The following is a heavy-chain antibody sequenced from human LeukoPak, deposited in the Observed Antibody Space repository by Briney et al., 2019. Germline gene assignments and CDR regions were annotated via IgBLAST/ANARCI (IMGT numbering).Heavy chain of an antibody. CDR1: GFTFSSYT. CDR2: ISSSSNYI. V-gene: IGHV3-21*01. D-gene: IGHD5-18*01. CDR3: ARGYRGFDI. J-gene: IGHJ3*02. Sequence: PGGSLRLSCAASGFTFSSYTMNWVRQAPGKGLEWVSSISSSSNYIYYTDSLKGRFTISRDNAKNSLYPQMNSLRAEDTAVYYCARGYRGFDIWGQGTMVTVSS.